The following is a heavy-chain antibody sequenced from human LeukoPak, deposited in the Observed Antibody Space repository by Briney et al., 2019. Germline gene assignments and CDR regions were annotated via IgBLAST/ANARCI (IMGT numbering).Heavy chain of an antibody. D-gene: IGHD1-26*01. Sequence: SETLSLTCTVSGGSISSYYWSWIRQPPGKGLEWIGYIYYSGSTNYNPSLKSRVTISVDTSKNQFSLKLSSVTAADTAVYYCASYVGATGYFQHWGQGTLVTVSS. V-gene: IGHV4-59*08. J-gene: IGHJ1*01. CDR2: IYYSGST. CDR1: GGSISSYY. CDR3: ASYVGATGYFQH.